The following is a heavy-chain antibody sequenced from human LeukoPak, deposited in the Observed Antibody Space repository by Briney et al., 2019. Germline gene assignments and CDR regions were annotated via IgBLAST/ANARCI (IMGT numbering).Heavy chain of an antibody. CDR2: IYPSASDI. CDR3: ARAGTSNYPFFDF. CDR1: GYSFTNYW. J-gene: IGHJ4*02. D-gene: IGHD4-11*01. V-gene: IGHV5-51*03. Sequence: GESLQFPCKASGYSFTNYWIGWVRQVPGKGLAWRGIIYPSASDITYNPTFQGQVTNSANKSISTAFLKWSSPEASDNAVYYCARAGTSNYPFFDFWGQGTLVTVSS.